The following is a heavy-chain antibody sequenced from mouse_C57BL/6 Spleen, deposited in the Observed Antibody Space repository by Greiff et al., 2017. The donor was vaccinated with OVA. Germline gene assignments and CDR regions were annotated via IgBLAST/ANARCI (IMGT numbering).Heavy chain of an antibody. V-gene: IGHV1-9*01. Sequence: QVQLQQSGAELMKPGASVKLSCKATGYTFTGYWIEWVKQRPGHGLEWIGEILPGSGSTNYNEKFKGKATFTADTSSNTAYMQLSSLTTEDSAIYYCARPGEEYYGRKSPWFAYWGQGTLVTVSA. CDR2: ILPGSGST. J-gene: IGHJ3*01. D-gene: IGHD1-1*01. CDR3: ARPGEEYYGRKSPWFAY. CDR1: GYTFTGYW.